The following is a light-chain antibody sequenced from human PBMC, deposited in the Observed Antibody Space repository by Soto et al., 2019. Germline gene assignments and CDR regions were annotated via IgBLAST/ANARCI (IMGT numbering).Light chain of an antibody. Sequence: QSVLTQPPSASGTPGQRVTISCSGSSSNVGGNPVNWYQHVPTTAPKLLIYADSNRPSGVPDRFSASKSGTSASLAITGLQAEDEADYYCQSFDNGLLVYVFGTGTKLTVL. CDR3: QSFDNGLLVYV. CDR1: SSNVGGNP. V-gene: IGLV1-44*01. J-gene: IGLJ1*01. CDR2: ADS.